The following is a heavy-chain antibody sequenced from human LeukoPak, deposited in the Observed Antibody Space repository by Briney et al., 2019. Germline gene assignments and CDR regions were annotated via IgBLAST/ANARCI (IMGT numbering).Heavy chain of an antibody. CDR1: GFTVSSNY. V-gene: IGHV3-53*04. D-gene: IGHD2-21*02. J-gene: IGHJ6*02. CDR3: ARATASSPLYYGMDV. CDR2: IYSGGST. Sequence: GGSLRLSCAASGFTVSSNYMSWVRQAPGKGLEWVSVIYSGGSTYYADSVKGRFTISRHNSKNTLYLQMNSLSAEDTAVYYCARATASSPLYYGMDVWGQGTTVTVSS.